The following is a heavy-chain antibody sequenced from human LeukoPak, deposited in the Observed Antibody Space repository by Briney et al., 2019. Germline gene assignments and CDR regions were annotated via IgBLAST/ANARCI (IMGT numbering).Heavy chain of an antibody. D-gene: IGHD3-22*01. V-gene: IGHV1-2*02. Sequence: GASVKVSCKASGYTFTGYYMHWVRQAPGQGLEWMGWINPDSGGTNNTQKFQGRVTLTRDTSITTAYMELSRLRSDDTAVYYCALNSYESSGFDAFDIWGQGTMVTVSS. CDR3: ALNSYESSGFDAFDI. J-gene: IGHJ3*02. CDR1: GYTFTGYY. CDR2: INPDSGGT.